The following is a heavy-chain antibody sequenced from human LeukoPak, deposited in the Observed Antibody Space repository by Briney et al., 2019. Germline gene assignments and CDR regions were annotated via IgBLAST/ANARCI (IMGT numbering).Heavy chain of an antibody. Sequence: GGSLRLSCAASGFTFSSYAMHWVRQAPGKGLEYVLAISSNGGSTYYANSVKGRFTISRDNSKNTLYLQMGSLRAEDMAVYYCARDRYSSGWFLVHPVDYWGQGTLVTVSS. CDR3: ARDRYSSGWFLVHPVDY. CDR2: ISSNGGST. CDR1: GFTFSSYA. V-gene: IGHV3-64*01. J-gene: IGHJ4*02. D-gene: IGHD6-19*01.